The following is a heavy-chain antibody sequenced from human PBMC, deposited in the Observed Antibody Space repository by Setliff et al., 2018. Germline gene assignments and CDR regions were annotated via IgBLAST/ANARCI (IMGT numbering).Heavy chain of an antibody. CDR2: INPNSGGT. V-gene: IGHV1-2*04. D-gene: IGHD1-26*01. CDR3: ARALGATSTHCDY. CDR1: GYTFTGYY. J-gene: IGHJ4*02. Sequence: ASVKVSCKASGYTFTGYYMHWVRQAPGQGLEWMGWINPNSGGTNYAQKCQGWVTMTRDTSISTAYMELSRLRSDDTAVYYCARALGATSTHCDYWGQGTLVTVSS.